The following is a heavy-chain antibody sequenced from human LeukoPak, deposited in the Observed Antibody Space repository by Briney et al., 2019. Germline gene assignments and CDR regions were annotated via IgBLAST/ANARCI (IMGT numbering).Heavy chain of an antibody. CDR2: ISTYNGNT. V-gene: IGHV1-18*01. Sequence: ASVKVSCKASGYTFTSHGISWVRQAPGQGLEWMGWISTYNGNTNYAQKLQGRVSMTTDTSTSTAYMDLRSLRSDDTAVYYCARVDSSSSGFDYWGQGTLVTVSS. J-gene: IGHJ4*02. CDR1: GYTFTSHG. CDR3: ARVDSSSSGFDY. D-gene: IGHD6-6*01.